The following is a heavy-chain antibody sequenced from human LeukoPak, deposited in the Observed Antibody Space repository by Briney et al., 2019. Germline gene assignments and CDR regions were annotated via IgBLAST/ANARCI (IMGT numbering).Heavy chain of an antibody. CDR3: ARQRCSGGSCYRADQLYYMDV. CDR1: GDSINDHY. D-gene: IGHD2-15*01. CDR2: IYSSVST. Sequence: SETLSLTCTVSGDSINDHYWSWIRQPPGEGPEWIAYIYSSVSTNYNPSLKSRVTISIDTSKSQFSLKLTSVTAADAGVYYCARQRCSGGSCYRADQLYYMDVWGKGTTVTVSS. J-gene: IGHJ6*03. V-gene: IGHV4-4*09.